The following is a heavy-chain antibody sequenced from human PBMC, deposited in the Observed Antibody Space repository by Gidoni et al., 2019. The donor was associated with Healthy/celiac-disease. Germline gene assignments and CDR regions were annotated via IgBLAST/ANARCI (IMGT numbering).Heavy chain of an antibody. CDR1: GFTFSSYA. CDR3: AREAWVGAAAGQPDY. Sequence: QVQLVASGGGVVQPGRSLRLSCAASGFTFSSYAMHWVRQAPGTGLEWVAVISYDGSNKYYADSVKGRFTISRDNSKNTLYLQMNSLRAEDTAVYYCAREAWVGAAAGQPDYWGQGTLVTVSS. CDR2: ISYDGSNK. D-gene: IGHD6-13*01. V-gene: IGHV3-30*04. J-gene: IGHJ4*02.